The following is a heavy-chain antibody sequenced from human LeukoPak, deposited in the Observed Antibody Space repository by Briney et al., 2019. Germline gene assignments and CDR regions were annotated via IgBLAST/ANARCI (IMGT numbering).Heavy chain of an antibody. CDR2: ISAYNGNT. CDR1: GYTFTSYG. Sequence: ASVKVSCKASGYTFTSYGISWVRQAPGQGLDWMGWISAYNGNTNYAQKLQGRVTMTTDTSTSVAYMELRSLRSDDTAADYCARVGVIVVVPAANYYYYGMDVWGQGTTVTVSS. J-gene: IGHJ6*02. D-gene: IGHD2-2*01. V-gene: IGHV1-18*01. CDR3: ARVGVIVVVPAANYYYYGMDV.